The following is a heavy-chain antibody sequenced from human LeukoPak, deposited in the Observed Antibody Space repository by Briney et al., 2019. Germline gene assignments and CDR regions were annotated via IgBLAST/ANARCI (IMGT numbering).Heavy chain of an antibody. V-gene: IGHV4-39*01. CDR2: IHYSGST. D-gene: IGHD3-22*01. CDR1: GGSIRSSSYY. CDR3: ARTTYHSDSSGYFSPLFDS. J-gene: IGHJ4*02. Sequence: SETLSLTCSVSGGSIRSSSYYWSWIRQPPGKGLEWMGSIHYSGSTYYNPSLESRVTISVDTSKNQFSLKLRSVTAASTAVYYCARTTYHSDSSGYFSPLFDSWGQGTLVTVSS.